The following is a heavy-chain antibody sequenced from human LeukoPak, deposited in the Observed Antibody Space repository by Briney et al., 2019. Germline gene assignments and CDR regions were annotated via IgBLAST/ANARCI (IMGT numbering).Heavy chain of an antibody. V-gene: IGHV1-69*13. CDR1: GGTFSRYG. Sequence: GASVKVSCKASGGTFSRYGISWVRQATGQGLEWMGGITPLFGTPNYAQKFQGRVTITADESTSTAYMELSSLRFEDTAVYYCARSYDSYDYWGQGTLVTVSS. CDR2: ITPLFGTP. J-gene: IGHJ4*02. D-gene: IGHD3-22*01. CDR3: ARSYDSYDY.